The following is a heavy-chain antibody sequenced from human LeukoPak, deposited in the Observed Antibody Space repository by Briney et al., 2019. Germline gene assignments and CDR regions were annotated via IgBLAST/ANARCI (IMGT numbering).Heavy chain of an antibody. J-gene: IGHJ4*02. CDR1: GFTFSYYG. V-gene: IGHV3-30*03. CDR2: ISYGGSDK. D-gene: IGHD2/OR15-2a*01. CDR3: ARRGDCNRGTCYDLDY. Sequence: GRSLRLSCAASGFTFSYYGMHWVRQAPGKGLEWVALISYGGSDKYYADSVKGRFTISRDNSKNTLSLQMNSLRPEDTAFYFCARRGDCNRGTCYDLDYWGQGTLVTVSS.